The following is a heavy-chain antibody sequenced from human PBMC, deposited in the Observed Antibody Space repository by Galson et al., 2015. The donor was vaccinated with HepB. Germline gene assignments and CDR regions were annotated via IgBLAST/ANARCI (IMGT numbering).Heavy chain of an antibody. V-gene: IGHV4-39*01. CDR2: IYYSGST. CDR3: ARQNLKGSGWTFDF. D-gene: IGHD6-19*01. J-gene: IGHJ4*02. CDR1: GGSISSSSYY. Sequence: ETLSLTCTVSGGSISSSSYYWGWIRQPPGKGLEWIGSIYYSGSTYYNPSLKSRVTISVDTSKNQFSLKLNSVTAADTAVYYCARQNLKGSGWTFDFWGQGTLVTVSS.